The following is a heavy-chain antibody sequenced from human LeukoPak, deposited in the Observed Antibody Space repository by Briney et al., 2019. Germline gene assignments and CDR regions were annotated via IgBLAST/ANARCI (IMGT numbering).Heavy chain of an antibody. CDR3: ARIWTPYYDILTGYSIDPYYYYYYYMDV. CDR1: GYTFTSYG. D-gene: IGHD3-9*01. CDR2: ISAYNGNT. J-gene: IGHJ6*03. Sequence: ASVKVSCKASGYTFTSYGISWVRQAPGQGLEWMGWISAYNGNTNYAQKLQGRVTMTTDTSTSTAYMELRSLRSDDTAVYYCARIWTPYYDILTGYSIDPYYYYYYYMDVWGKGTTVTISS. V-gene: IGHV1-18*01.